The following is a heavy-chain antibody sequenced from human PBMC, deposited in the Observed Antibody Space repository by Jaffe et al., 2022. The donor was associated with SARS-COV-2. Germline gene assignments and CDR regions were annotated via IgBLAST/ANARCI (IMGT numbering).Heavy chain of an antibody. CDR3: AGIVVVTATARDAFDI. J-gene: IGHJ3*02. Sequence: QVQLVQSGAEVKKPGASVKVSCKVSGYTLTELSMHWVRQAPGKGLEWMGGFDPEDGETIYAQKFQGRVTMTEDTSTDTAYMELSSLRSEDTAVYYCAGIVVVTATARDAFDIWGQGTMVTVSS. D-gene: IGHD2-21*02. V-gene: IGHV1-24*01. CDR2: FDPEDGET. CDR1: GYTLTELS.